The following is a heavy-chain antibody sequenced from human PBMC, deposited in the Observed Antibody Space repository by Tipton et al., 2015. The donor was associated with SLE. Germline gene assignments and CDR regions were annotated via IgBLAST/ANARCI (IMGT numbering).Heavy chain of an antibody. CDR2: ISDGGGT. D-gene: IGHD2-21*02. CDR3: ARGMVTWRGAIVGVDV. CDR1: GGSISSNY. J-gene: IGHJ6*02. Sequence: TLSLTCSVSGGSISSNYWIWIRQPPGKGLEWIGYISDGGGTNYNPSLKSRVTISVDPAKNQFSLRLTSVTAADTAVYYCARGMVTWRGAIVGVDVWGQGTRVNVSS. V-gene: IGHV4-59*08.